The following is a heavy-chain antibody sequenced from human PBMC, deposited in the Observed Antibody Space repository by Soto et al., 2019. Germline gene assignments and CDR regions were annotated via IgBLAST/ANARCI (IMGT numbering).Heavy chain of an antibody. CDR2: IWYDGSNK. D-gene: IGHD4-17*01. V-gene: IGHV3-33*01. Sequence: QVQLVESGGGVVQPGRSLRLSCAASGFTFSSYGMHWVRQAPGKGLEWVAVIWYDGSNKYYADSVKGRFTISRDNSKNTLYLQMNSQRAEVTAVYYCARERAGDYFDYWGQGTLVTVSS. J-gene: IGHJ4*02. CDR3: ARERAGDYFDY. CDR1: GFTFSSYG.